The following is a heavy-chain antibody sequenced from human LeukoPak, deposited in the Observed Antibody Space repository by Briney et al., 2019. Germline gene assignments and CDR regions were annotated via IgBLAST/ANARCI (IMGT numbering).Heavy chain of an antibody. J-gene: IGHJ4*02. V-gene: IGHV3-23*01. CDR2: IGHSGYST. CDR3: AKDRSIGTYYTFDH. CDR1: GFTFSTYA. Sequence: GGSLRLSCAASGFTFSTYAMTWVRQAPGKGLEWVSAIGHSGYSTYYADSVKGRFTISRDNSKNTLYLQMSSLTAADTAVYYCAKDRSIGTYYTFDHWGQGTLVTVSS. D-gene: IGHD1-26*01.